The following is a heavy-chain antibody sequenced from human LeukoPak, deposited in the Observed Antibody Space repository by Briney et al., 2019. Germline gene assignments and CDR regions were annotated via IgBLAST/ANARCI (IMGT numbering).Heavy chain of an antibody. CDR3: AKGDYDRSGTFDY. J-gene: IGHJ4*02. D-gene: IGHD3-22*01. Sequence: GGSLRLSCPASGFTFSTYAMTWVRQAPGKGLEWVSAISASGGNSYYADSVKGRFTMSRDNSKNTLYLQMNSLRAEDTAVYYCAKGDYDRSGTFDYWGQGTLVTVSS. CDR2: ISASGGNS. V-gene: IGHV3-23*01. CDR1: GFTFSTYA.